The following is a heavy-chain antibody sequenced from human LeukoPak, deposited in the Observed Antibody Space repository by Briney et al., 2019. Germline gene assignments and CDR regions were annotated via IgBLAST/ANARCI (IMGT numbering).Heavy chain of an antibody. V-gene: IGHV3-7*01. CDR2: IKQDASEE. CDR1: GFTFAGYW. CDR3: VRDRGRASVDY. J-gene: IGHJ4*02. D-gene: IGHD1-26*01. Sequence: GGSLRLSCAASGFTFAGYWISWVRQAPGKGLEWVANIKQDASEEYYVDSVKGRFTISRDNAKNSLYLQMNSLRAEDTAVYYCVRDRGRASVDYWGQGTLVTVSS.